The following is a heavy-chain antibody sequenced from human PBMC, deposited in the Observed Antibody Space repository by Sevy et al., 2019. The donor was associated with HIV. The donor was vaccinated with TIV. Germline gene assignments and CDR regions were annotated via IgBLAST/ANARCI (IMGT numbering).Heavy chain of an antibody. CDR1: GYTFTGYY. CDR2: INPNSGGT. CDR3: ARVSGFGELLYNSYGMDV. J-gene: IGHJ6*01. V-gene: IGHV1-2*02. Sequence: VSVNVSCKASGYTFTGYYMHWVRQAPGQGLEWMGWINPNSGGTNYAQKFQGRVTMTRDTSISTAYMELSRLRSDDTAVYYCARVSGFGELLYNSYGMDVWGQGTTVTVSS. D-gene: IGHD3-10*01.